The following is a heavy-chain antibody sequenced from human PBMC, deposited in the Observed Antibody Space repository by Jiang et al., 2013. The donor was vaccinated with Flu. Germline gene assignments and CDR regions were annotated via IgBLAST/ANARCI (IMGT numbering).Heavy chain of an antibody. Sequence: SGAEVKKPGSSVKVSCKASGGTFSSYAISWVRQAPGQGLEWMGRIIPILGIANYAQKFQGRVTITADKSTSTAYMELSSLRSEDTAVYYCARDGGIAAHPEKNWFDPWGQGTLVTVSS. CDR2: IIPILGIA. D-gene: IGHD6-6*01. CDR1: GGTFSSYA. V-gene: IGHV1-69*04. J-gene: IGHJ5*02. CDR3: ARDGGIAAHPEKNWFDP.